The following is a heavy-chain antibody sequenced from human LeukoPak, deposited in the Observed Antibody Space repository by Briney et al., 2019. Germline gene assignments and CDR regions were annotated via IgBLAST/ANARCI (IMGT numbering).Heavy chain of an antibody. V-gene: IGHV4-59*12. J-gene: IGHJ5*02. D-gene: IGHD3-3*01. Sequence: SETLSLTCTVSGGSISSYYWSWIRQPPGKGLEWIGYIYYSGSTNYNPSLKSRVTISVDTSKNQFSLKLSSVTAADTAVYYCARGATIFGVVIIARPNWFDPWGQGTLVTVSS. CDR3: ARGATIFGVVIIARPNWFDP. CDR2: IYYSGST. CDR1: GGSISSYY.